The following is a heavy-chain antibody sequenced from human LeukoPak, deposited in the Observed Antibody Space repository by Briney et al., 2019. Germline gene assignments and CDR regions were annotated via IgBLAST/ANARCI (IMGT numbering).Heavy chain of an antibody. J-gene: IGHJ4*02. Sequence: PGGSLRLSCAASGFTSSSYWMHWVRQAPGKGLMWVSRVNTDGGHTNYADSVKGRFTISRDNAKNALYLQMNSLRAEDTAIYYCARGDLTFWGFPHWGQGALVTVSS. D-gene: IGHD7-27*01. CDR3: ARGDLTFWGFPH. V-gene: IGHV3-74*01. CDR1: GFTSSSYW. CDR2: VNTDGGHT.